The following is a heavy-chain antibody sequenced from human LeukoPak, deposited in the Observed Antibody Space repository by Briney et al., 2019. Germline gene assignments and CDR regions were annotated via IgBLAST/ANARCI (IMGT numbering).Heavy chain of an antibody. D-gene: IGHD3-10*01. V-gene: IGHV3-21*01. J-gene: IGHJ4*02. CDR3: ARRPYGSGSNYYFDY. Sequence: GGSLRLSCAASGFTFSTYNMNWVRQVPGKGPEWVSSITSSSTYMFYADSVKGRFTISRDNAQNSLYLQINSLRAEDTAVYYCARRPYGSGSNYYFDYWGQGTLVTVSS. CDR1: GFTFSTYN. CDR2: ITSSSTYM.